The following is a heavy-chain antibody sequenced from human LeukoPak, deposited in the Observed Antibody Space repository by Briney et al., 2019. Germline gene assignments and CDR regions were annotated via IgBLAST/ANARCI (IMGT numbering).Heavy chain of an antibody. V-gene: IGHV3-7*01. J-gene: IGHJ4*02. CDR3: ARDFGVRAAAGTGTSY. CDR2: IKQDGSEK. CDR1: GMTFSSYW. Sequence: GGSLRLSCAASGMTFSSYWMSWVRQAPGKGLEWVANIKQDGSEKYYVDSVKGRFTISRDNGKNSLYLQMNSLRAEDTALYYCARDFGVRAAAGTGTSYWGQGTLVTVSS. D-gene: IGHD6-13*01.